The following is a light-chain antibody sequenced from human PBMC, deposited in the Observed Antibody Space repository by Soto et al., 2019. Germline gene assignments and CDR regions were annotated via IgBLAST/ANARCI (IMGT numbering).Light chain of an antibody. V-gene: IGLV2-8*01. CDR3: SSFAGSFYWV. CDR1: SSDVGGYNY. CDR2: EVS. Sequence: QSVLNQPPSASGSPGQSVTISCTGTSSDVGGYNYVSWYQQHPGKAPKLMIYEVSKRPSGVPDRFSGSKSGNTASLTVSGLQAEDEADYYCSSFAGSFYWVFGGGTKLTV. J-gene: IGLJ2*01.